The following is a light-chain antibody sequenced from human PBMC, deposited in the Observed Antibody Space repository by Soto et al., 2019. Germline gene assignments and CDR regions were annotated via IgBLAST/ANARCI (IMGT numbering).Light chain of an antibody. CDR1: QSVSSN. CDR2: GAS. V-gene: IGKV3-15*01. J-gene: IGKJ2*01. CDR3: QQYNNWPLYT. Sequence: EIVMTQSPATLSVSPGERATLSCRASQSVSSNLAWYQQKPGQAPRLLIYGASTRATGIPARFSGSESGTEFSLTISSPQSEDFAVYYWQQYNNWPLYTFGQGTKLEIK.